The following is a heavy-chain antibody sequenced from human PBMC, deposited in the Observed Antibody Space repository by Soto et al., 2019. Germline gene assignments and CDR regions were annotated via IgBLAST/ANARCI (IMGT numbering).Heavy chain of an antibody. CDR3: ARDKYTNSVYYYGMDV. V-gene: IGHV3-48*03. J-gene: IGHJ6*02. CDR1: GFTFSSYE. CDR2: ISSSGSTI. D-gene: IGHD2-8*01. Sequence: EVQLVESGGGLVQPGGSLRLSCAASGFTFSSYEMNWVRQAPGKGLEWVSYISSSGSTIYYADSVKGRFTISRDNAKNSLYLQMNSLRAEDTAIYYCARDKYTNSVYYYGMDVWGQGTTVTVSS.